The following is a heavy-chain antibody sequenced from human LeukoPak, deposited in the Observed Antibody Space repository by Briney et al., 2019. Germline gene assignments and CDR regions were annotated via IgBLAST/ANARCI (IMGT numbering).Heavy chain of an antibody. CDR1: GFTFSTYT. Sequence: GESLRLSCAASGFTFSTYTMSWVRQAPGKGLEWVSAIRGSGDNTYYADSVEGRFTISRDNSKNTMYLQVNSLRVEDTAIYYCAKEDSSGWIHYWGQGTLVTVSS. J-gene: IGHJ4*02. V-gene: IGHV3-23*01. CDR3: AKEDSSGWIHY. D-gene: IGHD6-19*01. CDR2: IRGSGDNT.